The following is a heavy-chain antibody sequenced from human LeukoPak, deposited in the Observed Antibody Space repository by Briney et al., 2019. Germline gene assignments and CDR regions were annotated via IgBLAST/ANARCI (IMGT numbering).Heavy chain of an antibody. CDR1: GFTFSSYA. CDR3: ARRVAVAGDY. V-gene: IGHV3-30*04. D-gene: IGHD6-19*01. Sequence: GGSLRLSCAASGFTFSSYAMHWVRQAPGKGLEWVVVISYDGSNKYYADSVKGRFTISRDNSKNTLYLQMNSLRAEDTAVYYCARRVAVAGDYWGQGTLVTVSS. CDR2: ISYDGSNK. J-gene: IGHJ4*02.